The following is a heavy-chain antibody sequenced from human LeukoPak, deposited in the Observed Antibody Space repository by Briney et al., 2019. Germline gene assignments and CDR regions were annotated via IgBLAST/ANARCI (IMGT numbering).Heavy chain of an antibody. Sequence: ASVKVSCKASGYTFTSYDINWVRQATGQGLEWMGWMNPNSGNTGYAQKFQGRVTITRNTSISTAYMELSSLRSEDTAVYYCALSSGWYRKGAFDIWGQGTMVTVSS. CDR3: ALSSGWYRKGAFDI. J-gene: IGHJ3*02. CDR2: MNPNSGNT. V-gene: IGHV1-8*03. CDR1: GYTFTSYD. D-gene: IGHD6-19*01.